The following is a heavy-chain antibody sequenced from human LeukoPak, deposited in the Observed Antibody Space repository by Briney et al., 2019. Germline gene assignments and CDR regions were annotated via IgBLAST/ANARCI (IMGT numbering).Heavy chain of an antibody. D-gene: IGHD5/OR15-5a*01. V-gene: IGHV1-69*13. CDR3: ARDSDIYALGAEYFQH. CDR1: GGTFSSYA. CDR2: IIPIFGTA. Sequence: SVKVSCKASGGTFSSYAISWVRQAPGQGLEGMGRIIPIFGTANYAQKFQGRVTITADESTSTAYVELSSLRSEDTAVYYCARDSDIYALGAEYFQHWGQGTLVTVSS. J-gene: IGHJ1*01.